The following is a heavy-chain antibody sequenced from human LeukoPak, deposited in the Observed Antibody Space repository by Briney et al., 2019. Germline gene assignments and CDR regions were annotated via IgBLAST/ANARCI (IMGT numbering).Heavy chain of an antibody. CDR1: GGSIRSSYYY. J-gene: IGHJ4*02. CDR2: IYDSGST. D-gene: IGHD3-16*01. Sequence: SETLSLTCTVSGGSIRSSYYYWGWIRQPPGKGLEWIGSIYDSGSTYYNPSLKSRVTISVDTSKNQFSLKLNSVTAADTAVYYCARGAYDYVWGSYYGTPAYWGQGTLVTVSS. V-gene: IGHV4-39*01. CDR3: ARGAYDYVWGSYYGTPAY.